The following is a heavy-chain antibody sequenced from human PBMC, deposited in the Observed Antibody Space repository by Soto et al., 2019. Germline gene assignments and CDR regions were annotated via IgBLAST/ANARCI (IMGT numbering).Heavy chain of an antibody. CDR2: ISAYNGNT. J-gene: IGHJ4*02. CDR3: ARDFYYYDSSGYYFVFDY. D-gene: IGHD3-22*01. V-gene: IGHV1-18*01. CDR1: GYIFTSYG. Sequence: ASVKVSCKASGYIFTSYGISWVRQAPGQGLEWMGWISAYNGNTNYAQKLQGRVTMTTDTSTSTAYMELRSLRSDDTAVYYCARDFYYYDSSGYYFVFDYWGQGTLVTVSS.